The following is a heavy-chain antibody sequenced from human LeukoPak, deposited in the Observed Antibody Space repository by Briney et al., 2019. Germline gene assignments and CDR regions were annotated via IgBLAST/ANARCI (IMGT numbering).Heavy chain of an antibody. Sequence: GASVKVSCKASGYTFTGYYMHWVRQAPGQGLEWMGWISPTSGGTNYAQKFQGRVTMTRDTSISTAYMELSRLRSDDTAVYYCARSLLMWGHCSGGSCYELDYWGQGTLVTVSS. V-gene: IGHV1-2*02. CDR3: ARSLLMWGHCSGGSCYELDY. D-gene: IGHD2-15*01. CDR2: ISPTSGGT. CDR1: GYTFTGYY. J-gene: IGHJ4*02.